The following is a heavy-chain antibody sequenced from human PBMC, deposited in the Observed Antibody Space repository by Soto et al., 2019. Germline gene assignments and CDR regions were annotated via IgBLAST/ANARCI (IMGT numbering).Heavy chain of an antibody. V-gene: IGHV1-69*02. J-gene: IGHJ6*03. D-gene: IGHD3-16*01. CDR3: AGHAQEPGWGSYDFNPLRPYYYYMDV. CDR1: GGTFSSYT. CDR2: IIPILGIA. Sequence: GASVKVSCKASGGTFSSYTISWVRQAPGQGLEWMGRIIPILGIANYAQKFQGQVTISADKSISTAYLQWSSLKASDTAMYYCAGHAQEPGWGSYDFNPLRPYYYYMDVGGKGPTVTVS.